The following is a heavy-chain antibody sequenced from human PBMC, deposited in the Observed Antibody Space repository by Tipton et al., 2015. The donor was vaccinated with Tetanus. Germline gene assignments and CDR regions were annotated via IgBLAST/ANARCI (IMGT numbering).Heavy chain of an antibody. CDR1: GYTFTSYG. D-gene: IGHD2-15*01. Sequence: QLVQSGAEVKKPGASVKVSCKASGYTFTSYGISWVRQAPGQGLEWMGRINPNSGGTNYAQKFQGRVTMTRDTSISTAYMELSRLRSDDTAVYYCARDGYCSGGSCYSGFGRYWGQGTLVTVSS. CDR2: INPNSGGT. CDR3: ARDGYCSGGSCYSGFGRY. J-gene: IGHJ4*02. V-gene: IGHV1-2*06.